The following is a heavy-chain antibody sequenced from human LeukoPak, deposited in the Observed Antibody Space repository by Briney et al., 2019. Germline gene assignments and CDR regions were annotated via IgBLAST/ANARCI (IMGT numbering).Heavy chain of an antibody. D-gene: IGHD1-26*01. CDR3: ARFPPPASFPHQTPTRSGSHDY. V-gene: IGHV4-39*07. J-gene: IGHJ4*02. CDR2: IYHSGST. Sequence: PSETLSLTCTVSGGSISSSSYYWGWIRQPPGKGLEWIGYIYHSGSTYYNPSLKSRVTISVDRSKNQFSLKLSSVTAADTAVYYCARFPPPASFPHQTPTRSGSHDYWGQGTLVTVSS. CDR1: GGSISSSSYY.